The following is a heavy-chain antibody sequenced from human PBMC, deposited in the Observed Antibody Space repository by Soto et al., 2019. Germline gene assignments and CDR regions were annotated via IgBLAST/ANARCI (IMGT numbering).Heavy chain of an antibody. J-gene: IGHJ6*02. D-gene: IGHD5-12*01. Sequence: GASVKVSCKASGYTFTSYGISWVQQAPGQGLEWMGWISAYNSNTNYAQKLQGRVTMTTDTSTSTAYMELRSLRSDDTAVYYCATYIVAKQYYYYYSGMDVWGQGTTVTVSS. V-gene: IGHV1-18*01. CDR2: ISAYNSNT. CDR3: ATYIVAKQYYYYYSGMDV. CDR1: GYTFTSYG.